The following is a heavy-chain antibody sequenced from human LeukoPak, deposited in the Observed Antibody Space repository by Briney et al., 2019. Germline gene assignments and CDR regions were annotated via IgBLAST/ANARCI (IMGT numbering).Heavy chain of an antibody. CDR1: GGSFSGYY. CDR2: INHSGST. V-gene: IGHV4-34*01. CDR3: ARAHVLIGAFDY. D-gene: IGHD3-3*01. J-gene: IGHJ4*02. Sequence: SETLSLTCAVYGGSFSGYYWSWIRQPPGKGLEWIGEINHSGSTNYNPSLKSRVTISVDTSKNQFSLKLSSVTAADTAVYYCARAHVLIGAFDYWGQGTLVTVSS.